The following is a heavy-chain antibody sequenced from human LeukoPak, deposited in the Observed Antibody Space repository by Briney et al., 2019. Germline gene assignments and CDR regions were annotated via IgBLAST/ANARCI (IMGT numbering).Heavy chain of an antibody. Sequence: SLRLSCAASGFTFDDYAVHWVRQAPGKGLEWVSGISWNSGSIGYADSVKGRFTISRDNAKNSLYLQMNSLRAEDTALYYCAKDGEAASITASNWFDPWGQGTLVTVSS. D-gene: IGHD3-10*01. CDR1: GFTFDDYA. CDR2: ISWNSGSI. CDR3: AKDGEAASITASNWFDP. J-gene: IGHJ5*02. V-gene: IGHV3-9*01.